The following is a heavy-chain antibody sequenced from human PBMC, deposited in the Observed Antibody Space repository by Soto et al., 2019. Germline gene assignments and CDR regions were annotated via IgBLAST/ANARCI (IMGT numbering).Heavy chain of an antibody. J-gene: IGHJ6*02. D-gene: IGHD3-9*01. CDR1: GVSVTSKNW. CDR2: IYYGGSI. Sequence: PSETLCLTCSLSGVSVTSKNWWTWVRQPPGKGLGWIGEIYYGGSINYNPSLKSRATISIDKSKNHFSLNLTSMTAADTAVYFCAREVSEGHLTFNYKFYGLDVWGQGTTVTVSS. CDR3: AREVSEGHLTFNYKFYGLDV. V-gene: IGHV4-4*02.